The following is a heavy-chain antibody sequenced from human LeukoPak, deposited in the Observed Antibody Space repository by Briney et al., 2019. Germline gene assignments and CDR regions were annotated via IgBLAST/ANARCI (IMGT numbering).Heavy chain of an antibody. Sequence: GGSLRLSCAASGFTFSTYAMSWVRQAPGKGLEWVSSVRGSGDTKYDADSLKGRFTISRDNSKNTAYLQMNSLRAEDTAIYYCARCRGLLDPFDYWGQGILVTVSS. V-gene: IGHV3-23*01. CDR2: VRGSGDTK. CDR1: GFTFSTYA. D-gene: IGHD3-10*01. J-gene: IGHJ4*02. CDR3: ARCRGLLDPFDY.